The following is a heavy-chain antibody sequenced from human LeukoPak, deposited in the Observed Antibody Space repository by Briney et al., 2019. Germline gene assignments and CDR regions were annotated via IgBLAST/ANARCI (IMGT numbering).Heavy chain of an antibody. J-gene: IGHJ6*03. V-gene: IGHV1-18*01. D-gene: IGHD3-9*01. Sequence: GASVKVSCKASGYTFTSYGISWVRQAPGQGLEWMGWISAYNGNTNYAQKLQGRVTMTTDTSTSTAYMELRSLRSDDTAVYYCARGGSGLRYFDWLLYPGYYYYMDVWGKGTTVTISS. CDR1: GYTFTSYG. CDR3: ARGGSGLRYFDWLLYPGYYYYMDV. CDR2: ISAYNGNT.